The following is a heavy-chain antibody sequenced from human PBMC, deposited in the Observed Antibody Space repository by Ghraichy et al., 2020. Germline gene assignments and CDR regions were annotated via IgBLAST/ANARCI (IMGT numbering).Heavy chain of an antibody. Sequence: GGSLRLSCAASGFTFSSYSMNWVRQAPGKGLEWVSYISSSSTIYYADSVKGRFTISRDNAKNSLYLQMNSLRDEDTAVYYCSSFVSPYYYGSGSHNTYYYNGMDVWGQGTTVTVSS. J-gene: IGHJ6*02. CDR3: SSFVSPYYYGSGSHNTYYYNGMDV. D-gene: IGHD3-10*01. V-gene: IGHV3-48*02. CDR1: GFTFSSYS. CDR2: ISSSSTI.